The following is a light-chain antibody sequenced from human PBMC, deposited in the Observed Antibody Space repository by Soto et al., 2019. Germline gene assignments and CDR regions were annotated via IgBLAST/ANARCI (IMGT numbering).Light chain of an antibody. J-gene: IGKJ1*01. V-gene: IGKV3-20*01. CDR3: QQYYNYST. Sequence: EVVLTQSPGTLSLSPGERATLSCRASQSVSNNYLAWYQQKPGQAPRLLIYGASNRATGIPDRFSGSGSGTEFTLTIGSLEPDDFATYFCQQYYNYSTFGQGTKVDIK. CDR2: GAS. CDR1: QSVSNNY.